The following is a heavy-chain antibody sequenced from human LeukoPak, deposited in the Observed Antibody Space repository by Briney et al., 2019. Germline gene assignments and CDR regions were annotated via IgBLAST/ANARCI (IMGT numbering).Heavy chain of an antibody. CDR2: IIPIFGTA. J-gene: IGHJ4*02. D-gene: IGHD3-22*01. Sequence: ASVKVSCKASGGTFSSYAISWVRQAPGQGLEWMGGIIPIFGTANYAQKFQGRVTITTDESTSTAYMELSSLRSEDTAGYYCARLIETEYYDSSGYCYGYFDYWGQGTLVTVSS. V-gene: IGHV1-69*05. CDR1: GGTFSSYA. CDR3: ARLIETEYYDSSGYCYGYFDY.